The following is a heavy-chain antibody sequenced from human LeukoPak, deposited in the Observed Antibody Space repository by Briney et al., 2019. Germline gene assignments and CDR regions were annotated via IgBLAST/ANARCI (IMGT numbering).Heavy chain of an antibody. CDR2: SNSDGSIT. CDR3: ARDAVDTANAV. V-gene: IGHV3-74*01. CDR1: GFTFTTYW. Sequence: GGSLRLSCAASGFTFTTYWMHWVGQAPGKGLVWVSHSNSDGSITSYADSVKGRFTISRDNAKNTLYLQMNSLRAENTAVYYCARDAVDTANAVWGQGTTVTVSS. J-gene: IGHJ6*02. D-gene: IGHD5-18*01.